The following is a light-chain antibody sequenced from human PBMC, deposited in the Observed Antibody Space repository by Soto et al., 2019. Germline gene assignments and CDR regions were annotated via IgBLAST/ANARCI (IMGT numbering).Light chain of an antibody. V-gene: IGKV1-17*01. Sequence: DIQMTQSPSSLSASVGDRVTISCRASQGIGNALGWYQQKPGKPPKLLIYDASALPRGVPSRFSGSGSGTKFTLTIASLQPDDFATYYCQQYETFSGTFGPGTKVDIK. CDR2: DAS. J-gene: IGKJ1*01. CDR3: QQYETFSGT. CDR1: QGIGNA.